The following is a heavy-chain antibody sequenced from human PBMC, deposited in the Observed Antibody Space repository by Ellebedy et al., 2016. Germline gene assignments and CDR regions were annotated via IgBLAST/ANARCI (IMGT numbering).Heavy chain of an antibody. CDR2: IYSGGST. V-gene: IGHV3-53*01. CDR3: ASDTYTFGSAFDI. Sequence: GGSLRLSXTASGFTFSDYYMSWVRQAPGKGLEWVSVIYSGGSTYYTDSVKGRFTISRDNSKNTLYLQMNSLRGEDTAVYYCASDTYTFGSAFDIWGQGTMVTVSS. D-gene: IGHD1-14*01. CDR1: GFTFSDYY. J-gene: IGHJ3*02.